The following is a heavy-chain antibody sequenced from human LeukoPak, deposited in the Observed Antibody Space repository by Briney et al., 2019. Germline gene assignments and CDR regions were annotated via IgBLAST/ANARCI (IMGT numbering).Heavy chain of an antibody. CDR1: GYTFTSYG. Sequence: ASVKDSCKASGYTFTSYGISWVRQAPGQGLEWMGWISAYNGNTNYAQKLQGRVTMATDTSTSTAYMELRSLRSDDTAVYYCARVRADDFWSGYYTPDYWGQGTLVTVSS. V-gene: IGHV1-18*01. CDR3: ARVRADDFWSGYYTPDY. J-gene: IGHJ4*02. D-gene: IGHD3-3*01. CDR2: ISAYNGNT.